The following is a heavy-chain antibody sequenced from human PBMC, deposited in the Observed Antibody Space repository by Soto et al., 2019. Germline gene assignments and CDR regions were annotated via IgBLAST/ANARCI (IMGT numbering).Heavy chain of an antibody. Sequence: ASVKVSCKASGYTFTGYYMHWVRQAPGQGLEWMGWINPNSGGTNYAQKFQGWVTMTGDTSISTAYMELSRLRSDDTAVYYCARASGPYFDLWGRGTLVTVSS. D-gene: IGHD6-25*01. CDR1: GYTFTGYY. CDR2: INPNSGGT. CDR3: ARASGPYFDL. J-gene: IGHJ2*01. V-gene: IGHV1-2*04.